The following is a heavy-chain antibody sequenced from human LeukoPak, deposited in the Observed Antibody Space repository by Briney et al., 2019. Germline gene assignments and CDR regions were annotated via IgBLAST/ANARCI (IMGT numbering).Heavy chain of an antibody. V-gene: IGHV3-74*01. CDR1: GFMFSSYW. Sequence: GGSLRLSCAASGFMFSSYWMHWVRQVPGKGLVWVSRINSDGSTISYADSVKGRFTISRDNSKNTLYLQMNSLRAEDTAVYYCARDVLDSPKAFDIWGQGTMVTVSS. J-gene: IGHJ3*02. CDR2: INSDGSTI. D-gene: IGHD2/OR15-2a*01. CDR3: ARDVLDSPKAFDI.